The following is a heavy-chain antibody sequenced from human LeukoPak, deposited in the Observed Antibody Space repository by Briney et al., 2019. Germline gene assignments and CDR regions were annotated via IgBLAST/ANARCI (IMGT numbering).Heavy chain of an antibody. Sequence: GGTLRLSCAASGFTFSSYGMSWVRQAPGKGLEWVSAISGSGGSTYYADSVKGRFTISRDNSKNTLYLQMNSLRAEDTAVYYCAEDLDYGDYDYWGQGTLVTVSS. CDR2: ISGSGGST. CDR3: AEDLDYGDYDY. V-gene: IGHV3-23*01. D-gene: IGHD4-17*01. CDR1: GFTFSSYG. J-gene: IGHJ4*02.